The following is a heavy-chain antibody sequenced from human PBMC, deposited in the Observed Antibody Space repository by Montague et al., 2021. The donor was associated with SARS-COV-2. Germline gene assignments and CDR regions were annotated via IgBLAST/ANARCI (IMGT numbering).Heavy chain of an antibody. CDR3: AKSAYSSSWYSDY. J-gene: IGHJ4*02. CDR2: IWYDGSNE. D-gene: IGHD6-13*01. CDR1: GFPFSSFA. V-gene: IGHV3-30-3*02. Sequence: SLRLSCAASGFPFSSFAMHWVRQAPGKGLEWVAVIWYDGSNEYYADFVKGRFTISRDNSKNTVYLQINGLRLEDTAVYYCAKSAYSSSWYSDYWGQGTPVTVSS.